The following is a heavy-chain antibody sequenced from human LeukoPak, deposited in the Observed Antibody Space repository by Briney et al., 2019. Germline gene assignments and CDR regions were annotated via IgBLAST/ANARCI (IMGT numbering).Heavy chain of an antibody. J-gene: IGHJ4*02. Sequence: ASVKVSCKASGYSFTSNYIHWVRQAPGQGLEWMGMIYPRDGSTSYAQKFQGRVTVTRDTSTSTVHMELSGLGSEDTAVYYCARDQEAFDYWGQGTLVTVSS. CDR2: IYPRDGST. V-gene: IGHV1-46*01. CDR1: GYSFTSNY. CDR3: ARDQEAFDY.